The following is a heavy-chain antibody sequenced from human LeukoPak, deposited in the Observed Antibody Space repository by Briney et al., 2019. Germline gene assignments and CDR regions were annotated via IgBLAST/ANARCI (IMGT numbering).Heavy chain of an antibody. D-gene: IGHD3-16*01. V-gene: IGHV1-69*06. CDR2: IIPIFGTA. CDR3: AKDDDWGRFNH. J-gene: IGHJ1*01. CDR1: GGTFSSYA. Sequence: GASVKVSCKASGGTFSSYAISWVRQAPGQGLEWMGGIIPIFGTANYAQKFQGRVTITADKSTSTAYMELSSLRAEDTAMYYCAKDDDWGRFNHWGQGTLVTVSS.